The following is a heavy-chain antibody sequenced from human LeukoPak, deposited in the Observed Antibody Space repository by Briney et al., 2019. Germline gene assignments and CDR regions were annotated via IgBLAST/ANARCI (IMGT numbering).Heavy chain of an antibody. V-gene: IGHV3-11*01. CDR1: GFTFSDYD. CDR3: ARTSSNGYYYCDAFDI. Sequence: GGSLRLSCAASGFTFSDYDMSWIRQAPGKGLEWVAYTRGSGGDSYHTDSVKGRFTISRDNAKTSVYLQMNSLRAEDTAVYYCARTSSNGYYYCDAFDIWGQGTMVTVSP. CDR2: TRGSGGDS. D-gene: IGHD3-22*01. J-gene: IGHJ3*02.